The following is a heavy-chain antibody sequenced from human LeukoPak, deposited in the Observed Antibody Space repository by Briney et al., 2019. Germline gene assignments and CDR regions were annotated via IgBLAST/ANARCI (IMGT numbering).Heavy chain of an antibody. Sequence: SETLSLTCTVSGGSVSSGSYYWSWIRQPPGKGLEWIGYIYYSGSTNYNPSLKSRVTISVDTSKNQFSLKLSSVTAADTAVYYCARHGLYGGNSVDYWGQGTLVTVSS. CDR1: GGSVSSGSYY. J-gene: IGHJ4*02. D-gene: IGHD4-23*01. V-gene: IGHV4-61*01. CDR3: ARHGLYGGNSVDY. CDR2: IYYSGST.